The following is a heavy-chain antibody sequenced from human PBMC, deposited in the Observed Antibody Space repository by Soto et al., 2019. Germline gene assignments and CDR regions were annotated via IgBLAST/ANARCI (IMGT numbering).Heavy chain of an antibody. J-gene: IGHJ4*02. V-gene: IGHV4-30-2*05. CDR2: ICHSGST. CDR3: ARVGVTYYYGSGSDYPTGYFYY. D-gene: IGHD3-10*01. CDR1: FGSISSGGYS. Sequence: PSETLSLTCAVSFGSISSGGYSWSWIRQPPGKGLVWIGYICHSGSTNYNPSLKSRVTISVDTSKNQFSLKLSSVTAADTAVYYCARVGVTYYYGSGSDYPTGYFYYLGQGTVVTVS.